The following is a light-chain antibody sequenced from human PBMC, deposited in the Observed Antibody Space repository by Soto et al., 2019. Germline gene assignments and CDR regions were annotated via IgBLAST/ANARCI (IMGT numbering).Light chain of an antibody. CDR1: QSLTFTH. V-gene: IGKV3-15*01. CDR3: QQYNNWPPLT. Sequence: EVVLTQSPGTLSLSPGDTATLSCKASQSLTFTHLAWYQQKPGQAPRLLIYGASTRATGIPARFSGSGSGTEFTLTISSLQSEDFAVYYCQQYNNWPPLTFGGGTKVEIK. J-gene: IGKJ4*01. CDR2: GAS.